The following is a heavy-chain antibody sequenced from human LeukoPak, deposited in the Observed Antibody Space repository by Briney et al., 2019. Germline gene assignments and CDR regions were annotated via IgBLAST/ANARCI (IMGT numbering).Heavy chain of an antibody. J-gene: IGHJ5*02. CDR3: ARGVVGGTTVGP. D-gene: IGHD1-7*01. Sequence: ASVKVSCKASGDTFSTYDVNWVRQATGQGLEWMGWVNPKSGHTAYAQKFQGRVTMTSDTSTAFLELSSLRFEDTALYFCARGVVGGTTVGPWGQGTLVTVSS. V-gene: IGHV1-8*01. CDR1: GDTFSTYD. CDR2: VNPKSGHT.